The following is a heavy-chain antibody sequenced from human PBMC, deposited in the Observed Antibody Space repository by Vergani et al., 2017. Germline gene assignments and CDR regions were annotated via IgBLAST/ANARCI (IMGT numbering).Heavy chain of an antibody. CDR2: ISGSGSTT. J-gene: IGHJ6*02. CDR1: GFSFSDYA. CDR3: AKAYVSYAAYYYYGMDV. D-gene: IGHD1-26*01. V-gene: IGHV3-23*01. Sequence: EVQLLESGGGLVQPGGSLRLSCAASGFSFSDYAMSWVRQAPGKGLEWVAAISGSGSTTYYADSVKGRFTVSRDNSKNTLFLQMNSLRAEDTAVYYCAKAYVSYAAYYYYGMDVWGQGTTVTVSS.